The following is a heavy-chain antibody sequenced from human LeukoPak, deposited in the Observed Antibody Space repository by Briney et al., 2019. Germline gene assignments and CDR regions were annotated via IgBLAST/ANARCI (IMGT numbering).Heavy chain of an antibody. D-gene: IGHD3-10*01. Sequence: PGGSLRLSCSASGFTFSSYAMHWVRQAPGKGQEYVSAISSNGGSTYYADSVKGRFTISRDNSKITMYLQMSSLRAEDTAVYYCVKDIWSRYHYYGMDVWGQGTTVTVSS. CDR3: VKDIWSRYHYYGMDV. CDR2: ISSNGGST. V-gene: IGHV3-64D*09. J-gene: IGHJ6*02. CDR1: GFTFSSYA.